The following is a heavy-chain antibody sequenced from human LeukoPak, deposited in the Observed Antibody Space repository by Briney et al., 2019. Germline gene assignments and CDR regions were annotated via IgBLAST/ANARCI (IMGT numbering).Heavy chain of an antibody. CDR3: AKDAQRGFDYSNSLES. J-gene: IGHJ5*01. Sequence: GRSLRLSCATSGFTFSHYGMHWVRQAPGKGLEWVAVIWNDGSNKYYGDSVKGRFTISRDNSQNTLYLQMNSLRVEDTAVYYCAKDAQRGFDYSNSLESWGQGTLVTVSP. CDR1: GFTFSHYG. V-gene: IGHV3-33*06. CDR2: IWNDGSNK. D-gene: IGHD4-11*01.